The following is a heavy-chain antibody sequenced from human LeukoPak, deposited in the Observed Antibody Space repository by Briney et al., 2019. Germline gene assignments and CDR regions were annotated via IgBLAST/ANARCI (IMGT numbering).Heavy chain of an antibody. J-gene: IGHJ5*02. V-gene: IGHV4-34*01. D-gene: IGHD3-9*01. CDR2: INHSGST. CDR3: ARAYYDILTGPNWFDP. CDR1: GGSFSGYY. Sequence: SETLSLTCAVYGGSFSGYYWSWIRQPPGKGLEWIGEINHSGSTNYNPSLKSRVTISVDTSKNQFSLKLSSVTAADTAVYYCARAYYDILTGPNWFDPWGQGTLVTVSS.